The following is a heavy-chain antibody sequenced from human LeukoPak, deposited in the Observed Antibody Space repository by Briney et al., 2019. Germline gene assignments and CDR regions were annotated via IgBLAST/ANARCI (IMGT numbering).Heavy chain of an antibody. Sequence: GGSLRLSCAASGFTFSSYSMNWVRQAPGKGLEWVSSISSSSSYIYYADSVKGRFTISRDNAKNSLYLQMNSLRAEDTAVYYCARLGYCSSTSCFSFDLWGRGTLVTVSS. V-gene: IGHV3-21*01. D-gene: IGHD2-2*01. CDR1: GFTFSSYS. CDR2: ISSSSSYI. CDR3: ARLGYCSSTSCFSFDL. J-gene: IGHJ2*01.